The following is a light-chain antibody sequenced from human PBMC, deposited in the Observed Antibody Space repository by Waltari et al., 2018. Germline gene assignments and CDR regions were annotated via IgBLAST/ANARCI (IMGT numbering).Light chain of an antibody. Sequence: TPGQRVTVSCSGSSSNIGGHYVSWFQQLPGTAPKVLIYSDNQRPSGIPDRFSGSKSGTSASLAISGLRSEDEADYYCAAWDDSLSGRVFGGGTKLTVL. V-gene: IGLV1-47*01. CDR3: AAWDDSLSGRV. CDR2: SDN. CDR1: SSNIGGHY. J-gene: IGLJ3*02.